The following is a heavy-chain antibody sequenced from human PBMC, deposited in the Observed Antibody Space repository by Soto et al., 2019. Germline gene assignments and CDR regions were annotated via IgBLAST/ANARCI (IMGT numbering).Heavy chain of an antibody. V-gene: IGHV1-18*01. D-gene: IGHD2-15*01. Sequence: QVQLVQSAAEVKKPGASVKVSCKASGYTLTNYAISWVRQAPGQGPEWMGWINTYNGNSNYAQKFQGRVTMTTDTSTNTAYRELRSLTSDDTAVYYCARDCTGGSCFCIYWGLGTLVTVSS. CDR1: GYTLTNYA. CDR2: INTYNGNS. CDR3: ARDCTGGSCFCIY. J-gene: IGHJ4*02.